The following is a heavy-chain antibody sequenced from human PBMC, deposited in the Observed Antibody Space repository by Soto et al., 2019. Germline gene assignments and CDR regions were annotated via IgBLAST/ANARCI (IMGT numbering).Heavy chain of an antibody. J-gene: IGHJ6*02. V-gene: IGHV1-8*01. CDR3: ARQYYDFWSGYNYGMDV. CDR1: GYTFTSYD. D-gene: IGHD3-3*01. CDR2: MKPNNGNT. Sequence: QVQLVQSGAEVKKPGASVKVSCKASGYTFTSYDINWVRQATGQGLEWMGWMKPNNGNTGYSQKIQGRVTMTRNTAISTAYMELSSLRSEDTAVYYLARQYYDFWSGYNYGMDVWGQGTTVTVSS.